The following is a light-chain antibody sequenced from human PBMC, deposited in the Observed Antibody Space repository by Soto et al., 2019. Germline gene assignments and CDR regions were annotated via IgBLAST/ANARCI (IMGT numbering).Light chain of an antibody. Sequence: DIQMTQSPSSLSASVGDRVTITCRASQSISRYLNWYQQKPGKAPKLLMYAASSLQSGVPSRFSGSGSGTDFTLTISSLQPEYFATYYCQQSYSTPPWTFGQGTKVEIK. CDR2: AAS. CDR3: QQSYSTPPWT. CDR1: QSISRY. J-gene: IGKJ1*01. V-gene: IGKV1-39*01.